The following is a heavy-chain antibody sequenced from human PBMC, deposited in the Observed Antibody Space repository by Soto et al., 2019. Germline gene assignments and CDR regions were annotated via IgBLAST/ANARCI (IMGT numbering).Heavy chain of an antibody. CDR1: GFTVSSYY. V-gene: IGHV3-66*02. J-gene: IGHJ4*02. CDR3: ARDNIAVAGYFDY. Sequence: GGSLRLSCAASGFTVSSYYMSWVRQAPGKGLEWVSVIYSGGSTYYADSVKGRFTISRDNSKNTLYLQMNSLRAEDTAVYYCARDNIAVAGYFDYCGQGTLVTVSS. D-gene: IGHD6-19*01. CDR2: IYSGGST.